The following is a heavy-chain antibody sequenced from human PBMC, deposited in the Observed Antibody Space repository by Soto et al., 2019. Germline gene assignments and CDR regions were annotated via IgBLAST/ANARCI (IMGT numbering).Heavy chain of an antibody. CDR1: GGSISSYY. J-gene: IGHJ5*02. D-gene: IGHD6-13*01. CDR3: ARDAPRWASSSWYVWFDP. V-gene: IGHV4-4*07. CDR2: IYTSGST. Sequence: QVQLQESGTGLVKPSETLSLTCTVSGGSISSYYWSWIRQPAGKGLEWIGRIYTSGSTNYNPSLKSRVTMSVDTSKNQFSLKLSSVTAADTAVYYCARDAPRWASSSWYVWFDPWGQGTLVTVSS.